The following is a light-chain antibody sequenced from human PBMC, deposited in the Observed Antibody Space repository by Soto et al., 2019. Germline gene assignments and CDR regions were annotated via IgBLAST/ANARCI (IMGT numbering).Light chain of an antibody. CDR3: QQYGSSPLP. J-gene: IGKJ4*01. CDR2: AAS. CDR1: ENTYTN. V-gene: IGKV3-20*01. Sequence: VLTHSPATLSLSPGESATLFSSASENTYTNLARCQQNPGQAPRLLIYAASSRATGIPDRFSGSGSGTDFTLTISRLEPEDFAVYYCQQYGSSPLPFGGGNKVE.